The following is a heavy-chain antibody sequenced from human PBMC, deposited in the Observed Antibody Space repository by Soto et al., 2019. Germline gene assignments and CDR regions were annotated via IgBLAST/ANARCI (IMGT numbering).Heavy chain of an antibody. J-gene: IGHJ6*02. CDR1: GFTFSSYA. CDR3: AKDGPSQRYYGSGYGMDV. V-gene: IGHV3-23*01. Sequence: GGSLRLSCAASGFTFSSYAMSWVRQAPGKGLEWVSAISGSGGSTYYADSVKGRFTISRDNSKNTLYLQMNSLRAEDTAVYYCAKDGPSQRYYGSGYGMDVWGQGTTVTVSS. CDR2: ISGSGGST. D-gene: IGHD3-10*01.